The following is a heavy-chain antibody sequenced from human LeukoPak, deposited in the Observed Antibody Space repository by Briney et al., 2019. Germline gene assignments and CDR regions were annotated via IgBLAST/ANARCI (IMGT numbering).Heavy chain of an antibody. CDR2: ISAYNDNI. Sequence: APVKASCKAAGYIVSNYGISWVRQAPGQGLEWMGWISAYNDNIEYAQKLQGRVTMTTDTSTSTAYMELRSLTSDDTAVYYCARNLGMDVWGKGTTVTVSS. D-gene: IGHD3-16*01. V-gene: IGHV1-18*01. J-gene: IGHJ6*04. CDR3: ARNLGMDV. CDR1: GYIVSNYG.